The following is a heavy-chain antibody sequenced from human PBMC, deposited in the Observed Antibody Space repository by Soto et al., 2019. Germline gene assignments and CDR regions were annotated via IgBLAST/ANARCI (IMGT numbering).Heavy chain of an antibody. CDR1: GGTFSSYA. CDR2: IIPIFGTA. D-gene: IGHD3-3*01. J-gene: IGHJ5*02. Sequence: QVQLVQSGAEVKKPGSSVKVSCKASGGTFSSYAISWVRQAPGQGLEWMGGIIPIFGTANYAQKLQGRVTITADESTSTAYMELSSLRSEDTAVYYCARGPRDFWSGYYRHWFDPWGQGTLVTVSS. CDR3: ARGPRDFWSGYYRHWFDP. V-gene: IGHV1-69*01.